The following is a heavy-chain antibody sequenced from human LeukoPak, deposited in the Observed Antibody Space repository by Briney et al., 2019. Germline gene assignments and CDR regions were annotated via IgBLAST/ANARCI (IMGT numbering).Heavy chain of an antibody. Sequence: KNTKTLLCTCSVSGGSIRSGGYDWSWILQNKGKGLEWIGYIYYSGSTYYNPCLKSRVTISVDTSKNQFSLKLRSVTAADTAVYYCAVIEDCSSTSCPLLEIDPWGQGTLVTVSS. V-gene: IGHV4-31*03. D-gene: IGHD2-2*01. CDR3: AVIEDCSSTSCPLLEIDP. CDR2: IYYSGST. CDR1: GGSIRSGGYD. J-gene: IGHJ5*02.